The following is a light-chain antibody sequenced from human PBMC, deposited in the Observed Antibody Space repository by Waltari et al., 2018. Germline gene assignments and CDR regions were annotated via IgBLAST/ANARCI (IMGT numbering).Light chain of an antibody. CDR1: SSDVGNYNL. Sequence: QSALTQPASVSGSPGQSITISCTGTSSDVGNYNLVSGYQQHPGKAPKLMIYEVSQRPSGVSNRFSGSKSGNTASLTISGLQPEDETDYYCCSYAGHSTYVFGTGTKVTVL. V-gene: IGLV2-23*02. CDR3: CSYAGHSTYV. J-gene: IGLJ1*01. CDR2: EVS.